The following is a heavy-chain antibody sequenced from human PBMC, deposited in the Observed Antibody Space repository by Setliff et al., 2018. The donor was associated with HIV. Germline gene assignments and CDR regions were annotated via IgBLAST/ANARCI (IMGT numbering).Heavy chain of an antibody. Sequence: LRRTLSLTCAVSGGSISSSNWWSWVRQSPGKGLEWIGEIYHSGSTNYNPSLKSRATISVDKSKNQFSLNLSSVTAADTAVYFFARVRHGSGSSSYYYYYYYMDVWGRGTTVTSP. CDR3: ARVRHGSGSSSYYYYYYYMDV. D-gene: IGHD3-10*01. CDR1: GGSISSSNW. J-gene: IGHJ6*03. CDR2: IYHSGST. V-gene: IGHV4-4*02.